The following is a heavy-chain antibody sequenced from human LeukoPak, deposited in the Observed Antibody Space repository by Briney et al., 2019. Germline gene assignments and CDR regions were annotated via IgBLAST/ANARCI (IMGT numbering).Heavy chain of an antibody. D-gene: IGHD6-19*01. Sequence: QSGGSLRLSCAASGFPFSTYAMGWVRQAPGKGLEWVSTIHGATYYADSVRGRFTISKDNSKNTPYLQMTSLRADDTALYYCAKGYSSGWYAFDSWGQGTLVTVSS. J-gene: IGHJ4*02. CDR3: AKGYSSGWYAFDS. V-gene: IGHV3-23*01. CDR2: IHGAT. CDR1: GFPFSTYA.